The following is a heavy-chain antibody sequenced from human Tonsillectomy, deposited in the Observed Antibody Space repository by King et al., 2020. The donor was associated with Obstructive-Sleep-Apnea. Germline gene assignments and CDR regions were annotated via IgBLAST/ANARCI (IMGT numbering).Heavy chain of an antibody. V-gene: IGHV4-61*01. CDR3: AKVGYSYGPSFDY. CDR2: IYDSGRP. Sequence: QLQESGPGLVKPSETLSLTCTVSGGSVSSGSYYWSWIRQPPGKGLEWIGYIYDSGRPNYNPSLKSRVTISVDTSKNQFSLKLSSVTAADTAVYYCAKVGYSYGPSFDYWGQGTLVTVSS. CDR1: GGSVSSGSYY. J-gene: IGHJ4*02. D-gene: IGHD5-18*01.